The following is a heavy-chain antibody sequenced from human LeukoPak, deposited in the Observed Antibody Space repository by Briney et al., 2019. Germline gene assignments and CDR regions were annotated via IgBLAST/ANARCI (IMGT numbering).Heavy chain of an antibody. CDR2: ISSGGSPI. D-gene: IGHD4-17*01. CDR3: ARRLDFGDYGNGFDH. V-gene: IGHV3-11*01. CDR1: GFIFSDYY. J-gene: IGHJ4*02. Sequence: GSLRLSCAASGFIFSDYYMNWIRQAPGGGLEWVSYISSGGSPIYYADSVKGRFTISRDNAKNSLHLQMNSLRGDDTAVYYCARRLDFGDYGNGFDHWGQGALVTVSS.